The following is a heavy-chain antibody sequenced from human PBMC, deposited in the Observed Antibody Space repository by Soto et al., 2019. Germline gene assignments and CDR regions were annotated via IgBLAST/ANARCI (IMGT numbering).Heavy chain of an antibody. J-gene: IGHJ4*02. V-gene: IGHV1-24*01. CDR2: FDPEDGET. Sequence: ASVKVSCKASGGTFSSYAISWVRQAPGQGLEWMGGFDPEDGETIYAQKFQGRVTMTEDTSTDTAYMELSSLRSEDTAVYYCATGGSYKYRYWGQGTLVTVSS. D-gene: IGHD1-26*01. CDR1: GGTFSSYA. CDR3: ATGGSYKYRY.